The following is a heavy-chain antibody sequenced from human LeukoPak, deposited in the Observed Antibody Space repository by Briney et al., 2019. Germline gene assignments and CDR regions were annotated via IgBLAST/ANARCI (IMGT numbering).Heavy chain of an antibody. V-gene: IGHV1-18*01. CDR3: ARGSYLDY. CDR1: GYTFTNYG. Sequence: GASVKVSCKASGYTFTNYGLSWVRQAPGQGLEWMGWISTYNGNTKYAQNLQGRVTMTTDTSTSTTYMELRSLRSDDTAVYYCARGSYLDYWGQGTLVTVSS. CDR2: ISTYNGNT. J-gene: IGHJ4*02. D-gene: IGHD6-6*01.